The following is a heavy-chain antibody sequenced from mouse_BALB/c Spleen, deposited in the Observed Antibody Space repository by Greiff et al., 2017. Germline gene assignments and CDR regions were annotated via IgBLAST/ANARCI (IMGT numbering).Heavy chain of an antibody. CDR2: IYPGDGDT. J-gene: IGHJ2*01. CDR1: GYTFTSYW. Sequence: SGAELARPGASVKLSCKASGYTFTSYWMQWVKQRPGQGLEWIGAIYPGDGDTRYTQKFKGKATLTADKSSSTAYMQLSSLASEDSAVYYCARSTTTDYWGQGTTLTVSS. D-gene: IGHD1-1*01. V-gene: IGHV1-87*01. CDR3: ARSTTTDY.